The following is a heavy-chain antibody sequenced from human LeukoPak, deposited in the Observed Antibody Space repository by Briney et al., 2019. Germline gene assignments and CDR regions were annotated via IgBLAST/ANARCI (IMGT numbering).Heavy chain of an antibody. D-gene: IGHD3-10*01. Sequence: PGGSLRLSCAASGFTFNSYDINWVRQAPGKGLEWVSYISSGGGKIHYADSVQGRFTISRDNAKNSLSLQMDSLRAEDTAVYYWARAFRTTGSGYTFDYWGQGTLVTVSS. CDR1: GFTFNSYD. J-gene: IGHJ4*02. CDR3: ARAFRTTGSGYTFDY. CDR2: ISSGGGKI. V-gene: IGHV3-48*03.